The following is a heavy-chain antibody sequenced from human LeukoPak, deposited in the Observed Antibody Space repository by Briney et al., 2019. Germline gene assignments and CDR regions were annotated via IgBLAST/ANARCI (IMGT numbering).Heavy chain of an antibody. CDR1: GYSFTSYW. CDR2: IYPGDSDT. V-gene: IGHV5-51*01. J-gene: IGHJ4*02. D-gene: IGHD2-2*01. Sequence: GESLKISCKGSGYSFTSYWIGWVRQMPGKGLEWMGIIYPGDSDTRYSPSFQGQVTISADKSISTAYLQWSSLKASDTAMYYCARHDRVPATAFPYYFDYWGQGTLVTVSS. CDR3: ARHDRVPATAFPYYFDY.